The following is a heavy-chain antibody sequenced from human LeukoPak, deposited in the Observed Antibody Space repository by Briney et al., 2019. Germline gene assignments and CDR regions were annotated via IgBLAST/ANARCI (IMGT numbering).Heavy chain of an antibody. V-gene: IGHV5-51*01. D-gene: IGHD5-18*01. Sequence: GESLKISCKGSGYSFTSYWIGWVRQMPGKGLEWMGIIYPGDSDARYSPSFQGQVTISADKSISTAYLQWSSLKASDTAMYYCARHGARTAMAKGSNWFDPWGQGTLVTVSS. CDR2: IYPGDSDA. J-gene: IGHJ5*02. CDR3: ARHGARTAMAKGSNWFDP. CDR1: GYSFTSYW.